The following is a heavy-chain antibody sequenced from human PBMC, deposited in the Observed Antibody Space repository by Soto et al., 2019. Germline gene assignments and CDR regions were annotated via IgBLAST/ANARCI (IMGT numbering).Heavy chain of an antibody. CDR1: GGTFSSYA. Sequence: ASVKVSFKASGGTFSSYAISWLRQAPGQGLEWMGGIIPIFGTANYAQKFQGRVTITADESTSTAYMELSSLRSEDTAVYYCARSPGGAGYCGGDCYRGVFDYWGQGTLVTVSS. V-gene: IGHV1-69*13. D-gene: IGHD2-21*02. J-gene: IGHJ4*02. CDR3: ARSPGGAGYCGGDCYRGVFDY. CDR2: IIPIFGTA.